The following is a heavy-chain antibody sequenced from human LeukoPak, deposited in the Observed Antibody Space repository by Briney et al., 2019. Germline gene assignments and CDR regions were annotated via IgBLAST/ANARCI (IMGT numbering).Heavy chain of an antibody. J-gene: IGHJ6*02. CDR2: IYYSGST. CDR1: GGSISSYY. D-gene: IGHD6-19*01. Sequence: SETLSLTCTVSGGSISSYYWSWIRQPPGKGLEWIGYIYYSGSTNYNPSLKSRVTISVDTSKNQFSLKLGSVTAADTAAYYCARESPGYSSGWYWTNYYYYGMDVWGQGTTVTVSS. CDR3: ARESPGYSSGWYWTNYYYYGMDV. V-gene: IGHV4-59*01.